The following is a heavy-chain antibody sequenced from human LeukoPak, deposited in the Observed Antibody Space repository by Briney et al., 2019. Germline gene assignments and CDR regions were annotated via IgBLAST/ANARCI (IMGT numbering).Heavy chain of an antibody. CDR3: ARTLRELRGLGAFDI. Sequence: SETLSLTCTVSGGSISSYYWSWIRQPPGKGLEWIGYIYYSESTNYNPSLKSRVTISVDTSKNQFSLKLSSVTAADTAVYYCARTLRELRGLGAFDIWGQGTMVTVSS. J-gene: IGHJ3*02. V-gene: IGHV4-59*01. CDR1: GGSISSYY. CDR2: IYYSEST. D-gene: IGHD1-26*01.